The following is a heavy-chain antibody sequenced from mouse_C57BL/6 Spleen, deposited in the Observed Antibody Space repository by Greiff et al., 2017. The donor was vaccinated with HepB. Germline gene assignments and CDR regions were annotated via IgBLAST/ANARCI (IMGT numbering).Heavy chain of an antibody. CDR2: IYPGDGDT. Sequence: VKLMESGPELVKPGASVKISCKASGYAFSSSWMNWVKQRPGKGLEWIGRIYPGDGDTNYNGKFKGKATLTADKSSSTAYMQLSSLTSEDSAVYFCARAAYGFYAMDYWGQGTSVTVSS. D-gene: IGHD2-2*01. J-gene: IGHJ4*01. CDR3: ARAAYGFYAMDY. CDR1: GYAFSSSW. V-gene: IGHV1-82*01.